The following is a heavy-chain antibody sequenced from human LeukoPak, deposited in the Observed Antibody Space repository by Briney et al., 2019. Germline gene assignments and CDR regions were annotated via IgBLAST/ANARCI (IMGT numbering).Heavy chain of an antibody. CDR3: ARDFHSSSSEFDY. J-gene: IGHJ4*02. CDR2: ISSSSSYI. D-gene: IGHD6-6*01. Sequence: GGSLRLSCAASGFTFSNYSMNWVRQAPGKGLEWVSSISSSSSYIYYADSVKGRFTISRDNAKNSLYLQMNSLRAEDTAVYYCARDFHSSSSEFDYWGQGTLVTVSS. V-gene: IGHV3-21*01. CDR1: GFTFSNYS.